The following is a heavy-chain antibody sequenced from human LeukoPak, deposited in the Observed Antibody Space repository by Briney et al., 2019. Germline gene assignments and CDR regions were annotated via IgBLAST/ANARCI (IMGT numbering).Heavy chain of an antibody. CDR1: GFTFSSYG. CDR3: ARDSPYDILTGYHRYFDY. J-gene: IGHJ4*02. CDR2: IWYDGSNK. Sequence: QSGGSLRLSCAASGFTFSSYGMHWVRQAPGKGLEWVAVIWYDGSNKYYADSVKGRFTISRDNSKNTLYLQMNSLRAEDTAVYYCARDSPYDILTGYHRYFDYWGQGTLVTVSS. V-gene: IGHV3-33*01. D-gene: IGHD3-9*01.